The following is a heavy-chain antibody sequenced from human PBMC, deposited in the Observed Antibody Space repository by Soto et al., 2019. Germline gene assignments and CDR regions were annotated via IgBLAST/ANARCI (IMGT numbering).Heavy chain of an antibody. Sequence: QVQLQQWGAGLLKPSETLSLTCAVYGESFSGYYWSWIRQPPEKGLEWIGEINHRGSTNYNPSLKSRVTISVDTSKNQFFLKLSSVTAADTAVYYCARLPNSGSYFDSWGQGTLVTVSS. CDR2: INHRGST. CDR1: GESFSGYY. D-gene: IGHD3-22*01. V-gene: IGHV4-34*01. J-gene: IGHJ4*02. CDR3: ARLPNSGSYFDS.